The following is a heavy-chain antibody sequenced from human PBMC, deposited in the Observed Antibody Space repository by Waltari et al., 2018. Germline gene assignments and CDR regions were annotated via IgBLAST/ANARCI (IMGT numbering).Heavy chain of an antibody. CDR2: INAGNGNT. CDR1: GNTFTSYA. J-gene: IGHJ4*02. Sequence: QVQLVQSGAEVKKPGAYVKVSFKASGNTFTSYAMHWVAQAPGQRLEWSGWINAGNGNTKYSQEFQGRVTITRDTSASTAYMELSSLRSEDMAVYYCAREAEMATITGGYFDYWGQGTLVTVSS. D-gene: IGHD5-12*01. V-gene: IGHV1-3*03. CDR3: AREAEMATITGGYFDY.